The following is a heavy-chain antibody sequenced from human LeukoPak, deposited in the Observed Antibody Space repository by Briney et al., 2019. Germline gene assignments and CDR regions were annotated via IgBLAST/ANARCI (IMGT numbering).Heavy chain of an antibody. Sequence: SETLSLTCTVSGDSISSSNYFWGWIRQPPGKGLEWIGEISYSGNTYYNPSLKSRVTISIDTSKNQFSLKLNSVTASDTAVYYCARRSPLVAVIMAHYYDYWGPGTLVTVSS. J-gene: IGHJ4*02. CDR2: ISYSGNT. CDR3: ARRSPLVAVIMAHYYDY. V-gene: IGHV4-39*01. D-gene: IGHD2-21*01. CDR1: GDSISSSNYF.